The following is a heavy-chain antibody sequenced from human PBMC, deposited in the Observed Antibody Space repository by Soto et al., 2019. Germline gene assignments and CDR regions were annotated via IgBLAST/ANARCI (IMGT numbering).Heavy chain of an antibody. D-gene: IGHD2-2*01. CDR3: AKLAGYCSGTSCYGHYAMDV. J-gene: IGHJ6*02. CDR1: GFTFSSDW. V-gene: IGHV3-74*01. CDR2: INTDGSNK. Sequence: GGSLRLSCAASGFTFSSDWMHWVRQAPGKGLVWVSRINTDGSNKYYEDSVKGRFTISRDNSKNTLYLQMNSLRAEDTAVYYCAKLAGYCSGTSCYGHYAMDVWGQGTTVTVSS.